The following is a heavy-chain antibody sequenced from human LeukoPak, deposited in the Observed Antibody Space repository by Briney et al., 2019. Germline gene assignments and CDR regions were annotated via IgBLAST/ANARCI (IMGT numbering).Heavy chain of an antibody. J-gene: IGHJ3*02. CDR3: AKEGAESFPDAFDI. CDR1: GGSINNYY. D-gene: IGHD3-10*01. CDR2: IYTRGST. Sequence: PSETLSLTCTVSGGSINNYYWSWIRQPAGKGLEWIGRIYTRGSTNYNPSLKSRVTMSVDTSKNQFSLKLSSVTAADTAVYYCAKEGAESFPDAFDIWGQGTMITVSS. V-gene: IGHV4-4*07.